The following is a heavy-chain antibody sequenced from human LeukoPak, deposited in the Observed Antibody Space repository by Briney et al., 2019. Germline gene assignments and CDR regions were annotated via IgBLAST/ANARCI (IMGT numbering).Heavy chain of an antibody. CDR2: IYYSGST. J-gene: IGHJ4*02. V-gene: IGHV4-59*01. CDR1: GGSISSYY. Sequence: SETLSLTCTVSGGSISSYYWSWIRQPPGKGLEWIGYIYYSGSTNYNPSLKSRVTISVDTSKNQFSLKLSPVTAADTAVYYCARADGYNSPYFDYWGQGTLVTVSS. CDR3: ARADGYNSPYFDY. D-gene: IGHD5-24*01.